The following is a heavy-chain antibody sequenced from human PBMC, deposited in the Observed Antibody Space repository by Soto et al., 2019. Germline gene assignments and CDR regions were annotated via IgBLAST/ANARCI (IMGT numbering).Heavy chain of an antibody. V-gene: IGHV3-13*04. CDR3: ARGRHYYDSSGYYYYFDY. CDR2: IGTAGDT. D-gene: IGHD3-22*01. Sequence: EVQLVESGGGLVQPGGSLRLSCAASGFTFSSYDMHWVRQATGKGLEWVSAIGTAGDTYYPGSVKGRFTISRENAKNSLYLQMNSLRAGDTAVYYCARGRHYYDSSGYYYYFDYWGQGTLVTVSS. CDR1: GFTFSSYD. J-gene: IGHJ4*02.